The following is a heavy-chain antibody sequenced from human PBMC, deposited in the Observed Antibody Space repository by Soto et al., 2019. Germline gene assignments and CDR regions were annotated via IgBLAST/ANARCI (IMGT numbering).Heavy chain of an antibody. CDR2: IIPNSGGT. J-gene: IGHJ5*02. CDR3: ARDWEGAARYWFDP. Sequence: QVQLVQSGAEVKKPGSSVKVSCKASGGTFSSYAISWVRQAPGQGLEWMGGIIPNSGGTNYAQKFQGRVTMTRDTSISTAYMELSRLRSDDTAVYYCARDWEGAARYWFDPWGQGTLVTVSS. D-gene: IGHD6-6*01. V-gene: IGHV1-2*02. CDR1: GGTFSSYA.